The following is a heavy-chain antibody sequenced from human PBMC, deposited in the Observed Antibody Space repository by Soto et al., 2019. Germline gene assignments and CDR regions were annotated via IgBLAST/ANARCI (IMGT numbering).Heavy chain of an antibody. V-gene: IGHV4-59*01. CDR3: ARTSSGWPTKMFDY. D-gene: IGHD6-19*01. CDR1: GGSISSYY. CDR2: IYYSGST. J-gene: IGHJ4*02. Sequence: NPSETLSLTCTVSGGSISSYYWSWIRQPPGKGLEWIGYIYYSGSTNYNPSLKSRVTISVDTSKNQFSLKLSSVTAADTAVYYCARTSSGWPTKMFDYWGQGTLVTVSS.